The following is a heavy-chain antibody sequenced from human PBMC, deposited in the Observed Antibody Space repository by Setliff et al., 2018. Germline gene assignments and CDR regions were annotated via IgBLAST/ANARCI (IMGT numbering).Heavy chain of an antibody. Sequence: SETLSLTCTVYGGSFSDYYWGWIRQSPGKRPEWIAEINQSGNTNYNPSLNSRVSVSVDTPTNQFSLKVFSVTAADTAVYYCRFWSSYYKNDYWGQGTVVTVSS. CDR1: GGSFSDYY. J-gene: IGHJ4*02. V-gene: IGHV4-34*01. D-gene: IGHD3-3*01. CDR2: INQSGNT. CDR3: RFWSSYYKNDY.